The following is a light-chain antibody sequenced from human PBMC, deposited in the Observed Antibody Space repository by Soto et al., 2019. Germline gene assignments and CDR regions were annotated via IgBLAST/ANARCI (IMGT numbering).Light chain of an antibody. CDR3: SSYTISSSYYV. CDR1: SSDVGGYNF. J-gene: IGLJ1*01. V-gene: IGLV2-14*03. CDR2: DVT. Sequence: QSVLTQPASVSGSPGQSITISCTGTSSDVGGYNFVSWYQHRPGKAPKLMIFDVTNRPSGVSNRFSGSKSGNTASLTISGLQAEDEADYFCSSYTISSSYYVFGTGTKVTVL.